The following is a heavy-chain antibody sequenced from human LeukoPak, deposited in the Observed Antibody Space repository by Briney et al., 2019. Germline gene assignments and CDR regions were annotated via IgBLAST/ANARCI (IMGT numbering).Heavy chain of an antibody. V-gene: IGHV1-18*01. Sequence: ASVKVSCKTSGYTFTSYGISWVRQAPGQGLEWMGWISTYNANTNYAQKLQGRVTMATDTSTSTAYMELRSLRSDDTAVYYCARPDGRGWDALDYWGQGTLVTVSS. J-gene: IGHJ4*02. CDR2: ISTYNANT. CDR3: ARPDGRGWDALDY. CDR1: GYTFTSYG. D-gene: IGHD6-19*01.